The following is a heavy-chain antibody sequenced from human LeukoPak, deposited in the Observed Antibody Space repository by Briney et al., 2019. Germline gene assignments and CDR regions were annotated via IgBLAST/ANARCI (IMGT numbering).Heavy chain of an antibody. V-gene: IGHV3-64*01. CDR3: ARMGRWLQLRAFDI. CDR2: ISSNGGST. J-gene: IGHJ3*02. Sequence: PGRSLRLSCAASGFTFSSYAMHWVRQAPGKGLEYVSAISSNGGSTYYANSVKGRFTISRDNSKNTLYLQMGSLRAEDMAVYYCARMGRWLQLRAFDIWGQGTMVTVSS. D-gene: IGHD5-24*01. CDR1: GFTFSSYA.